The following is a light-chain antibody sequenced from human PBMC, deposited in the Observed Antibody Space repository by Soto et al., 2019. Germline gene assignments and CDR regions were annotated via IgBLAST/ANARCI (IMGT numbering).Light chain of an antibody. J-gene: IGKJ5*01. CDR3: QQYGSSSIT. V-gene: IGKV3-20*01. CDR2: DAS. Sequence: FVLTQSPGTLSLSPGERATLSCRASQTVRNNYLAWYQQKPGQAPRLLIYDASSRATGIPDRFSGSWSGTDFTLTISRLEPEDFAVYYCQQYGSSSITFGQGTRLEIK. CDR1: QTVRNNY.